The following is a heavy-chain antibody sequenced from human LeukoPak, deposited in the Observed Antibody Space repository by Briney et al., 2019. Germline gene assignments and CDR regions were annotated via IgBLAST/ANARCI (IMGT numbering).Heavy chain of an antibody. V-gene: IGHV1-2*02. CDR2: INPNSGGT. J-gene: IGHJ4*02. Sequence: ASVKVSCKASGYTFTGNYMHWVRQAPGQGLEWMGWINPNSGGTNYAQKFQGRVTMTRDASISTAYMELNRLRSDDTAVYYCARGPVVTPGDYWGQGTLVTVSS. D-gene: IGHD4-23*01. CDR1: GYTFTGNY. CDR3: ARGPVVTPGDY.